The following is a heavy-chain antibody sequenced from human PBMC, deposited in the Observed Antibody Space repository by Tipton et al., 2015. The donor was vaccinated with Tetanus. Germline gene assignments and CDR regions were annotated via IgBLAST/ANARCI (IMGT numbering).Heavy chain of an antibody. D-gene: IGHD5-24*01. V-gene: IGHV4-4*07. J-gene: IGHJ5*02. Sequence: TLSLTCTVSGDSISSNYWSWIRQPAGKGPEWIGRIYINGRNNYNPSLKSRVTMSIDTSKNQFSLNLRSVTAADTAVYYCARGRGFTTYNYFDPWGQGTLVTVSS. CDR1: GDSISSNY. CDR2: IYINGRN. CDR3: ARGRGFTTYNYFDP.